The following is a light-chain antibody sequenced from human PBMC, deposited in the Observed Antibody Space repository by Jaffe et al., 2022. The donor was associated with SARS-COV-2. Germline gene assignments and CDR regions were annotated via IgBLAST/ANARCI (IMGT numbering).Light chain of an antibody. Sequence: QSALTQPRSVSGSPGQSVTISCTGTSSDVGGYNYVSWYQQYPGKAPKVIIYDVNKRPSGVPDRFSGSKSDNTASLTISGLQAEDEADYYCCSYAGSYTWVFGGGTKLTVL. CDR3: CSYAGSYTWV. CDR2: DVN. V-gene: IGLV2-11*01. CDR1: SSDVGGYNY. J-gene: IGLJ3*02.